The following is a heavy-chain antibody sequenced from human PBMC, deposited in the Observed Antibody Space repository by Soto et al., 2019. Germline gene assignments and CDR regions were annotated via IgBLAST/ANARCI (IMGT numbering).Heavy chain of an antibody. CDR1: GFTFSSYG. J-gene: IGHJ4*02. CDR3: AKDSRIVVVTAPYDY. V-gene: IGHV3-30*18. D-gene: IGHD2-21*02. CDR2: ISYDGSNK. Sequence: QVQLVESGGGVVQPGRSLRLSCAASGFTFSSYGMHWVRQAPGKGLEWVAVISYDGSNKYYADSVKGRFTISRDNSKKTLYMQMNSLRAEDTAVYYGAKDSRIVVVTAPYDYWGQGTLVTVSS.